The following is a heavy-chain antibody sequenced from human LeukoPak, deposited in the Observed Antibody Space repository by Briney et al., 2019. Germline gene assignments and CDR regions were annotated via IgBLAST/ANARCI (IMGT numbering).Heavy chain of an antibody. J-gene: IGHJ3*02. V-gene: IGHV3-74*01. CDR2: IYSYGSST. D-gene: IGHD1-26*01. CDR1: GFTFSSYW. Sequence: GGSLRLSCAASGFTFSSYWMHSVRQAPGKGLVWVSRIYSYGSSTNFADSVKGRFTISRDNAKNTLYLQMNSLRAEDTAVYYCASSTYSGSHGDAFDIWGQGTMVTVSS. CDR3: ASSTYSGSHGDAFDI.